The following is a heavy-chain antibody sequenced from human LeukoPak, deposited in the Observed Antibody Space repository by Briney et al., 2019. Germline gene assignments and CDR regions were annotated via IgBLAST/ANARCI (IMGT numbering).Heavy chain of an antibody. D-gene: IGHD2-8*01. Sequence: GGSLRLSCAASGFTFSDYYMSWIRQAPGKGLEWVSYISSSGSTIYYADSVKGRFTISRDNAKNSLYLQMTSLRAEDTAVYYCARDLLRMRDAFDIWGQGTMVTVSS. CDR3: ARDLLRMRDAFDI. CDR1: GFTFSDYY. CDR2: ISSSGSTI. V-gene: IGHV3-11*04. J-gene: IGHJ3*02.